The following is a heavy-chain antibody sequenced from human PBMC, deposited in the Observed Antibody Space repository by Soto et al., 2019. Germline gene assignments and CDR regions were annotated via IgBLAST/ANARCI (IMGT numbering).Heavy chain of an antibody. Sequence: PSETLSLTCTVSGGSISSYYWIWIRQPPGKGLEWIGYIYYSGSTNYNPSLKSRVTISVDTSKNQFSLKLSSVTAADTAVYYCAREDTAMVQDYWGQGALVTVSS. V-gene: IGHV4-59*01. CDR1: GGSISSYY. CDR3: AREDTAMVQDY. D-gene: IGHD5-18*01. J-gene: IGHJ4*02. CDR2: IYYSGST.